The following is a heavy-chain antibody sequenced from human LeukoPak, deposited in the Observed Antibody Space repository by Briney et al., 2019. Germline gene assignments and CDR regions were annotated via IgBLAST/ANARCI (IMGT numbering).Heavy chain of an antibody. Sequence: SETLSLTCTVSGGSISSSYWTWIRQPPGKGLEWIRYIYYSGTTDYNPSLRSRVTISVDTPKNQFSLKLSSVTAADTAVYYCARDFAVTTAYYYGVDVWGQGITVTVSS. CDR2: IYYSGTT. D-gene: IGHD4-17*01. V-gene: IGHV4-59*01. CDR1: GGSISSSY. CDR3: ARDFAVTTAYYYGVDV. J-gene: IGHJ6*02.